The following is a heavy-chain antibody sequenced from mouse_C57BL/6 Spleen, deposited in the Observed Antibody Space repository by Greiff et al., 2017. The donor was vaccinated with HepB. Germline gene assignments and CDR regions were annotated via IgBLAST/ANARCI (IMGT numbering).Heavy chain of an antibody. CDR3: TGYYGSSWFAY. J-gene: IGHJ3*01. CDR1: GFNIKDDY. Sequence: VQLQQSGAELVRPGASVKLSCTASGFNIKDDYMHWVKQRPEQGLEWIGWIDPENGDTEYASKFQGKATITADTSSNTAYLQLSSLTSEDTAVYDCTGYYGSSWFAYWGQGTLVTVSA. V-gene: IGHV14-4*01. D-gene: IGHD1-1*01. CDR2: IDPENGDT.